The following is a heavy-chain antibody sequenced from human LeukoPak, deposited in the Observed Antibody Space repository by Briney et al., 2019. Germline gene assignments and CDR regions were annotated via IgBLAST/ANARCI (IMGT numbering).Heavy chain of an antibody. Sequence: GGSLRLSCTTSGFSFSNFGMPWVRQAPDKGLEWLAFIRYDGSNEYSADSVKGRFTISRDNSRNTLFLQMDSLRGEDTAVYYCARDLGIFGDFDYWGQGTLVIVSS. CDR1: GFSFSNFG. CDR3: ARDLGIFGDFDY. J-gene: IGHJ4*02. V-gene: IGHV3-30*02. CDR2: IRYDGSNE. D-gene: IGHD3-3*01.